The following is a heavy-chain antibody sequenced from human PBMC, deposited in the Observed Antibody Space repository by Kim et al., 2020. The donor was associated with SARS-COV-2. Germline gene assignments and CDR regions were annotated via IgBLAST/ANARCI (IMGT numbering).Heavy chain of an antibody. V-gene: IGHV3-48*03. Sequence: GGSLRLSCAASGFTFSSYEMNWVRQAPGKGLEWVSYISSSGSTIYYADSVKGRFTISRDNAKNSLYLQMNSLRAEDTAVYYCARGGYSGYDPLGYVRMVASYPYDYWGQGTLVTVSS. J-gene: IGHJ4*02. CDR1: GFTFSSYE. CDR2: ISSSGSTI. D-gene: IGHD5-12*01. CDR3: ARGGYSGYDPLGYVRMVASYPYDY.